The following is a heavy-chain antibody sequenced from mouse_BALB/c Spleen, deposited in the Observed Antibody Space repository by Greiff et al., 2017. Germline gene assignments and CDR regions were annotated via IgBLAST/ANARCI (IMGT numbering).Heavy chain of an antibody. CDR2: IRNKANGYTT. J-gene: IGHJ2*01. CDR1: GFTFTDYY. Sequence: VMLVESGGGLVQPGGSLRLSCATSGFTFTDYYMSWVRQPPGKALEWLGFIRNKANGYTTEYSASVKGRFTISRDNSQSILYLQMNTLRAEDSATYYCARANWDADFDYWGQGTTLTVSS. D-gene: IGHD4-1*01. V-gene: IGHV7-3*02. CDR3: ARANWDADFDY.